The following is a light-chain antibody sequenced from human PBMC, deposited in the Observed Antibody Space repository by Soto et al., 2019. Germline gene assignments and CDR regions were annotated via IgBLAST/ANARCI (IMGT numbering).Light chain of an antibody. CDR3: QQYNNWPQT. Sequence: EIVWTQSPDTLSLSPGEIATLSCRASQSVSSNLAWYQQKPGQAPRLLMYGASTRATSIPARFSGSGSGTEFTLTISSLQSEDFAVYYCQQYNNWPQTFGQGTKVDIK. CDR1: QSVSSN. CDR2: GAS. J-gene: IGKJ1*01. V-gene: IGKV3-15*01.